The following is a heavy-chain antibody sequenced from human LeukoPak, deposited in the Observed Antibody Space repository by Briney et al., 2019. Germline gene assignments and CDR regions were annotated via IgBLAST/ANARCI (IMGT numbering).Heavy chain of an antibody. CDR3: ARYLRGSSPASFDP. CDR1: GGTFSSYA. V-gene: IGHV1-69*01. Sequence: SVKVSCKASGGTFSSYAISWVRQAPGRGLEWMGGIIPIFGTANYAQKFQGRVTITADESTSTAYMELSSLRSEDTAVYYCARYLRGSSPASFDPWGQGTLVTVFS. D-gene: IGHD6-13*01. CDR2: IIPIFGTA. J-gene: IGHJ5*02.